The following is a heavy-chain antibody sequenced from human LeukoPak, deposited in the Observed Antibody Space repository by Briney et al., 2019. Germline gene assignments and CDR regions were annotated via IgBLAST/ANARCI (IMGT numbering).Heavy chain of an antibody. V-gene: IGHV4-59*08. Sequence: PSETLSLTCTVSGGSISSYYWSWIRRPPGKGLDWIGYIYYSGNTNYNPSLKSRVTTSLDTSKNQFSLRLSSVTAADTAVYYCARHLRNNWFDPWGQGTLVTVSS. CDR1: GGSISSYY. CDR3: ARHLRNNWFDP. J-gene: IGHJ5*02. CDR2: IYYSGNT.